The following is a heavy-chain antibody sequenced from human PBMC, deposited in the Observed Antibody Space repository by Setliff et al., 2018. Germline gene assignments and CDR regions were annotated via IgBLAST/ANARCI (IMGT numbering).Heavy chain of an antibody. CDR2: IYFNGDT. CDR1: GGSISTSNYH. Sequence: PSETLSLTCNVSGGSISTSNYHWGWVRQPPGKGLEWIANIYFNGDTVKQPFLKSRVTISIDTSKNQFSLGLSSVIVADTATYYCVRVRVVQGYYEFDSWGQGALVTV. CDR3: VRVRVVQGYYEFDS. V-gene: IGHV4-39*07. D-gene: IGHD3-16*01. J-gene: IGHJ4*02.